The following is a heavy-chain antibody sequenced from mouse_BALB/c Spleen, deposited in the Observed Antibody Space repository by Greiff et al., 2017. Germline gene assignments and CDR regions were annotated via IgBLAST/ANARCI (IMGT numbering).Heavy chain of an antibody. V-gene: IGHV1-69*02. CDR2: IDPSDSET. J-gene: IGHJ4*01. D-gene: IGHD1-1*01. Sequence: QVQLQQPGAELVRPGASVKLSCKASGYSFTSYWMHWVKQRPGQGLEWIGMIDPSDSETRLNQKFKDKATLTVDKSSSTAYMQLSSPTSEDSAVYYCARGDYYYFDYWGQGTSVTVSA. CDR3: ARGDYYYFDY. CDR1: GYSFTSYW.